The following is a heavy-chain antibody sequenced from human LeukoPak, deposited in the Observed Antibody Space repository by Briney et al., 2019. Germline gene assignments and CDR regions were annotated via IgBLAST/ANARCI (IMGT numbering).Heavy chain of an antibody. D-gene: IGHD5-12*01. CDR1: GYTFTSYY. Sequence: GASVKVSCKASGYTFTSYYIHWVRHAPGQGLEWMGVINPSFENTSYRQRFRGRVTMTRDTSTSTVYMELSSLRSEDTAVYYCARDVGSAGSGSDYWGQGTLVTVSS. CDR2: INPSFENT. J-gene: IGHJ4*02. CDR3: ARDVGSAGSGSDY. V-gene: IGHV1-46*01.